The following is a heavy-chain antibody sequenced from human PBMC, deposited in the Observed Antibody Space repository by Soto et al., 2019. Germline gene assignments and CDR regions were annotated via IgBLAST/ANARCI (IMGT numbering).Heavy chain of an antibody. V-gene: IGHV3-30*04. D-gene: IGHD3-16*01. CDR1: GFTFSNFE. J-gene: IGHJ6*02. Sequence: QVHLVESGGGVVQPGRSLRLSCAGSGFTFSNFEMHWVRQAPGKGLEWGAVIYHDGSNKDYADSVKGRFTISRDSSKHTLYPEMDSLRVEDTAVYYCAREQLNNRRAYYAMDVWGQGTTVTVSS. CDR3: AREQLNNRRAYYAMDV. CDR2: IYHDGSNK.